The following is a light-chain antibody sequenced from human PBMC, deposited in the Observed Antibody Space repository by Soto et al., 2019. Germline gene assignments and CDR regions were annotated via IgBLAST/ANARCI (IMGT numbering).Light chain of an antibody. CDR2: EVT. CDR1: SSDVGGYKY. Sequence: QSALTQPASVSGSPGQSITISCTGTSSDVGGYKYVSWYQQHPGKAPKLMIYEVTNRPSGVSDRFSGSKSGNTASLTVSGLQAEDEGDYYCSSYVRSSSSWVFGGGTKVTVL. CDR3: SSYVRSSSSWV. V-gene: IGLV2-14*01. J-gene: IGLJ3*02.